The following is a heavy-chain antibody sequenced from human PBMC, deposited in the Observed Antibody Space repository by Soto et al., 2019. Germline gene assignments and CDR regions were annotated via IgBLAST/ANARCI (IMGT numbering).Heavy chain of an antibody. CDR3: SKRRVELVGPFFDY. CDR2: ISGSGGST. J-gene: IGHJ4*02. Sequence: PGGSLRLSCAASGFTFSSYAMSWGRQPPGKGLEWVSAISGSGGSTYYADSVKGRFTISRDNSKNTLYLQMNSLRAEDTAVYYCSKRRVELVGPFFDYWGQGPLVTVSS. CDR1: GFTFSSYA. D-gene: IGHD6-6*01. V-gene: IGHV3-23*01.